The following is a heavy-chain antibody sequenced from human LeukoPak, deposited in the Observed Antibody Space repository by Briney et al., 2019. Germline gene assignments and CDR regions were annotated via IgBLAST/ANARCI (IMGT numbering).Heavy chain of an antibody. V-gene: IGHV3-33*08. D-gene: IGHD3-16*02. CDR3: AREYRYFDY. J-gene: IGHJ4*02. Sequence: GGSLRLSCAASGFTLSSYEMNWVRQAPGKGLEWVAVIWYDGSNKYYADSVKGRFTISRDNSKNTLYLQMNSLRAEDTAVYYCAREYRYFDYWGQGTLVTVSS. CDR2: IWYDGSNK. CDR1: GFTLSSYE.